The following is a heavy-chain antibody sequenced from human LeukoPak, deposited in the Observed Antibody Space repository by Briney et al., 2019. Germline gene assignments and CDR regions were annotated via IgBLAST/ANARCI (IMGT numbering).Heavy chain of an antibody. CDR3: ARGGSYYDS. CDR2: IYYSGST. Sequence: PSETLSLTCTVSGGSISSSSYYWTWIRQPPGKGLEWIGYIYYSGSTNYNPSLKSRVTISVDTSKNQFSLKLSSVTAADTAVYYCARGGSYYDSWGQGTLVTVSS. D-gene: IGHD1-26*01. V-gene: IGHV4-61*01. J-gene: IGHJ5*01. CDR1: GGSISSSSYY.